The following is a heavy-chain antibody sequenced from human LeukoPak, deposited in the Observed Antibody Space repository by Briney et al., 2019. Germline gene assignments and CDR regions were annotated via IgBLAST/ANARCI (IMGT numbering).Heavy chain of an antibody. CDR2: IRSKANSYAT. D-gene: IGHD3-22*01. CDR3: TRLGYYDSSGYAFDI. CDR1: GFTFSGSA. Sequence: PGGSLRLSCAASGFTFSGSAMHWVRQASGKGLEWVGRIRSKANSYATAYAASVKGRFTISRDDSKNTAYLQMNSLKTEDTAVYYCTRLGYYDSSGYAFDIWGQGTMVTVSS. J-gene: IGHJ3*02. V-gene: IGHV3-73*01.